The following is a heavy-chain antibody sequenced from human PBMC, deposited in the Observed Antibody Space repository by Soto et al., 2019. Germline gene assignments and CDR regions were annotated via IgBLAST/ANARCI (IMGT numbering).Heavy chain of an antibody. J-gene: IGHJ5*02. CDR2: IYYCGST. V-gene: IGHV4-31*03. D-gene: IGHD3-9*01. CDR1: GGSISSGGYY. CDR3: ASYDILTGYDFDP. Sequence: SETLSLTCTVSGGSISSGGYYWSWIRQHPGKVLELIGYIYYCGSTYYNPSLKSRVTISVDTSKNQFSLKLSSVTAADTAVYYCASYDILTGYDFDPWGQGTLVTVSS.